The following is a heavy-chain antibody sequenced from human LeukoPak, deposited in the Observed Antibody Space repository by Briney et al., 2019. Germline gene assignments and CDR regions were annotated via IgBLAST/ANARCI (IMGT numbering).Heavy chain of an antibody. CDR2: IYYSGST. Sequence: SETLSLTCTVSGGSISSYYWSWIRQPPGKGLEWIGYIYYSGSTNYNPSLKSRVTISVDTSKNQFSLKLSSVTAADTAVYYCARRGPSGGGGFDYWGQGTLVTVSS. V-gene: IGHV4-59*01. CDR1: GGSISSYY. D-gene: IGHD3-10*01. J-gene: IGHJ4*02. CDR3: ARRGPSGGGGFDY.